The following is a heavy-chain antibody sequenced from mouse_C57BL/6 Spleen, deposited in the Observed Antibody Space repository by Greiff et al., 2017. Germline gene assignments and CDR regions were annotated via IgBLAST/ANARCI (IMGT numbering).Heavy chain of an antibody. Sequence: QVQLQQSGAELVKPGASVQISCKASGYAFSSYWMNWVKQRPGKGLERTGQIYPGDGDTNSNGKCKGKATLAADKSSSTAYMQLSSLTSEDSAVYFCARGDSTVVATRYVDVWGTGTTVTVSS. D-gene: IGHD1-1*01. CDR1: GYAFSSYW. CDR3: ARGDSTVVATRYVDV. V-gene: IGHV1-80*01. J-gene: IGHJ1*03. CDR2: IYPGDGDT.